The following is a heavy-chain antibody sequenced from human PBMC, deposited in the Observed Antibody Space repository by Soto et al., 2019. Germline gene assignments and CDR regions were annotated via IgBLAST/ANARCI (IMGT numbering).Heavy chain of an antibody. D-gene: IGHD5-12*01. J-gene: IGHJ4*02. CDR2: ISWNSGSI. CDR3: APSGYDTESPFDY. Sequence: GGSLRLSCAASGFTFDDYAMHWVRQAPGKGLEWVSGISWNSGSIGYADSVKGRFTISRDNAKNSLYLQMNSLRAEDTALYYCAPSGYDTESPFDYWGQGTLVTVSS. V-gene: IGHV3-9*01. CDR1: GFTFDDYA.